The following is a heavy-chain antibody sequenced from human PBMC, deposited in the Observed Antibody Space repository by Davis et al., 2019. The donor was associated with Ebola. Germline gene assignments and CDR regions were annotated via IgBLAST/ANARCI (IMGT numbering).Heavy chain of an antibody. J-gene: IGHJ4*02. Sequence: GESLKISCAASGFTFSIYSMNWVRQAPGKGLEWVSYISGSATSTFYADSVKGRFTISRDNARDSLYLQMDSLRVEDTAIYYCARDAFSLSRYDTEDHWGQGTLVTVSS. CDR3: ARDAFSLSRYDTEDH. CDR2: ISGSATST. V-gene: IGHV3-48*04. CDR1: GFTFSIYS. D-gene: IGHD3-9*01.